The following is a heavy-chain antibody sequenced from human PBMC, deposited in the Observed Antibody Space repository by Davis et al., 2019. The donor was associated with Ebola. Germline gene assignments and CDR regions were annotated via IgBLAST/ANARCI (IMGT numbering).Heavy chain of an antibody. CDR3: AKGVGGSCYSAPHH. CDR1: GFTFSNYA. V-gene: IGHV3-23*01. CDR2: ICGSGDST. D-gene: IGHD2-15*01. Sequence: GESLNISCAVSGFTFSNYALHWVRQAPGKGLEWVSGICGSGDSTYYADSGKGRFTISRDNSKNTVHLQMNSLRAEDTALYYCAKGVGGSCYSAPHHWGQGTLVTVSS. J-gene: IGHJ5*02.